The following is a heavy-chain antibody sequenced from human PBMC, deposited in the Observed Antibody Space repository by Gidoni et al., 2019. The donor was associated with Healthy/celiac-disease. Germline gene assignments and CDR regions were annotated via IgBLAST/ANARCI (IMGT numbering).Heavy chain of an antibody. CDR2: IIPIFGTA. Sequence: HAQLVKSGAEVKKPGSSVMVSCKASGCTFSSYAISWVRQAPGQGLEWMGGIIPIFGTANYAQKFQGRVTITADESTSTAYMELSSLRSEDTAVYYCARGLHMTTVTTGLDVWGQGTTVTVSS. J-gene: IGHJ6*02. V-gene: IGHV1-69*01. D-gene: IGHD4-17*01. CDR1: GCTFSSYA. CDR3: ARGLHMTTVTTGLDV.